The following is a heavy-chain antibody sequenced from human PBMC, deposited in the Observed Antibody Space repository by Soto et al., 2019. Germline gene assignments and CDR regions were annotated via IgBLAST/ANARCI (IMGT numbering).Heavy chain of an antibody. J-gene: IGHJ4*02. D-gene: IGHD6-19*01. Sequence: QVQLVESGGGVVQPGRSLRLSCAASGFTFSSYGMHWVRQAPGKGLEWVAVISYDGSNKYYADSVKGRFTISRDNSKNTLYLQMNSLRADDTAVYYCGKGEGSLGYWCQGTLLTVSS. CDR2: ISYDGSNK. CDR3: GKGEGSLGY. V-gene: IGHV3-30*18. CDR1: GFTFSSYG.